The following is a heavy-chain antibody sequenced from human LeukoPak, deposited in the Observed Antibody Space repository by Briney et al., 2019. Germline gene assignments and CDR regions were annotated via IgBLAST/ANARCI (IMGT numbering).Heavy chain of an antibody. V-gene: IGHV3-7*01. D-gene: IGHD3-3*01. J-gene: IGHJ4*02. CDR2: IKQDGSEK. CDR3: ARDGNYDFWSGYYVY. Sequence: GGSLGLSCAASGFTFSSYWMSWVRQAPGKGLEWVANIKQDGSEKYYVDSVKGRFTISRDNAKNSLYLQMNSLRAEDTAVYYCARDGNYDFWSGYYVYWGQGTLVTVSS. CDR1: GFTFSSYW.